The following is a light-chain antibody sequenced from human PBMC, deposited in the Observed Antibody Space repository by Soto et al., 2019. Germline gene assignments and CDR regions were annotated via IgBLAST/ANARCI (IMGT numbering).Light chain of an antibody. CDR2: GAA. V-gene: IGKV3-20*01. CDR3: QQYDTSPPLT. Sequence: VVLSLSPGALALSPGGRATLSCRACQRVSSSYLAWYQQKPGQAPRLLIYGAASRATGTPDRCSGSGAGTDFTLTISRLEAEDFAVYYCQQYDTSPPLTFGGGTKVDIK. CDR1: QRVSSSY. J-gene: IGKJ4*01.